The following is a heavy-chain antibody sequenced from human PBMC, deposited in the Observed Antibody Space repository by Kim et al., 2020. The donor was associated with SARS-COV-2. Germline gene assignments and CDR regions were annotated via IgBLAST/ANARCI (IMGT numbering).Heavy chain of an antibody. V-gene: IGHV4-30-2*01. Sequence: NPSLTSRVTISVDRSKNQFSLKRSSVAAADTAVYYCAREDYGDYVGWFDTWGQGTLVTVSS. J-gene: IGHJ5*02. D-gene: IGHD4-17*01. CDR3: AREDYGDYVGWFDT.